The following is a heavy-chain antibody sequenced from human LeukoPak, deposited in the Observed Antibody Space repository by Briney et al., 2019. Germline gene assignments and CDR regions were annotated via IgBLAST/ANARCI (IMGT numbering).Heavy chain of an antibody. CDR3: TRRSTDDSSGYYST. Sequence: GGSLRLSCAASGFTLSGSAMHWVRKASGKGLEWVGRIRSKANTYATAYAASVRGRFTISRDESKNTAYLQMNSLKTEDTAVYYCTRRSTDDSSGYYSTWGQGTLVTVSS. D-gene: IGHD3-22*01. CDR1: GFTLSGSA. J-gene: IGHJ5*02. CDR2: IRSKANTYAT. V-gene: IGHV3-73*01.